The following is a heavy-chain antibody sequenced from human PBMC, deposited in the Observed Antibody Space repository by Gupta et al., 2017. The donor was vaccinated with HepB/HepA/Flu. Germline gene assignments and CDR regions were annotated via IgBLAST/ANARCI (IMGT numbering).Heavy chain of an antibody. Sequence: QLQLVESGGGLVRPGESLRLSCAASGFTFSDYYMSWIRQAPGKGLEWISNIDKSGSIIKYMDAVKGRFTISRDNAKNALYRQMNRMRAEETAVYYCATYPIRGDGYTYDYGVEGPLVTVYS. CDR1: GFTFSDYY. CDR3: ATYPIRGDGYTYDY. V-gene: IGHV3-11*01. D-gene: IGHD5-24*01. J-gene: IGHJ4*02. CDR2: IDKSGSII.